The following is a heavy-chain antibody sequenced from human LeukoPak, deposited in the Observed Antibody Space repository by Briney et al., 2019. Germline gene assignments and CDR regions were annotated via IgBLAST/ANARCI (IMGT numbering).Heavy chain of an antibody. CDR3: TNTYGSGSYSYYYYYYMDV. Sequence: GGSLRLSCAASGFTFSNAWMSWVRQAPGKGLEWVGRIKSKTDGGTTDYAAPVKGRFTISRDDSKNTLYLQMNSLKTEDTAVYYCTNTYGSGSYSYYYYYYMDVWGKGTTVTVSS. D-gene: IGHD3-10*01. J-gene: IGHJ6*03. V-gene: IGHV3-15*01. CDR2: IKSKTDGGTT. CDR1: GFTFSNAW.